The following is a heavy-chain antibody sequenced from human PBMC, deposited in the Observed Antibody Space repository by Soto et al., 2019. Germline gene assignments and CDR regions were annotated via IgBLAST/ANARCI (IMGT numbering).Heavy chain of an antibody. CDR2: IYYSGST. CDR1: GGSISSYY. CDR3: ASTEVLWFGVEG. J-gene: IGHJ4*02. D-gene: IGHD3-10*01. Sequence: PSETLSLTCTVSGGSISSYYWSWIRQPPGKGLEWIGYIYYSGSTNYNPSLKSRVTISVDTSKNQFSLKLSSVTAADTAVYYCASTEVLWFGVEGWGQGTLVTVSS. V-gene: IGHV4-59*01.